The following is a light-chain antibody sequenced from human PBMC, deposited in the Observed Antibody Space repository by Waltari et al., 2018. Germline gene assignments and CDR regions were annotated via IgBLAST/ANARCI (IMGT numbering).Light chain of an antibody. Sequence: QSALTQPASVSGSPGQSITISCPGTSIDVGAYNYVSWYQQHPGKAPKLMIYEVNNRPSGVSHRFSGSKSGNTASLTISGLQAEDEADYFCNSYTSSTTQVFGTGTKVTVL. J-gene: IGLJ1*01. CDR1: SIDVGAYNY. V-gene: IGLV2-14*01. CDR3: NSYTSSTTQV. CDR2: EVN.